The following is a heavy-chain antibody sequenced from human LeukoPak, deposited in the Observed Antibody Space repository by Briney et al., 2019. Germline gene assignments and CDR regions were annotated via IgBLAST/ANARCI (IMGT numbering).Heavy chain of an antibody. CDR2: IHTSGSN. J-gene: IGHJ3*01. Sequence: ASETLSLTCAVSGVSISPYYWAWIRQPPGKGLEWIGYIHTSGSNNQYPSLKSRVTISVDKSKNHFSLRLTSVTAADTAVYYCARLSAAVHLGAFDLWGQGTMVTVSS. CDR1: GVSISPYY. CDR3: ARLSAAVHLGAFDL. V-gene: IGHV4-4*09. D-gene: IGHD3-3*01.